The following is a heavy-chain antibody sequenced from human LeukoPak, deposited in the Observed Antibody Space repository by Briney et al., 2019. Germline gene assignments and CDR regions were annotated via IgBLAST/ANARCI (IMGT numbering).Heavy chain of an antibody. CDR2: INWNGGST. D-gene: IGHD3-22*01. J-gene: IGHJ3*02. CDR3: ARALSSGPGAFDI. V-gene: IGHV3-20*04. CDR1: GFTFNEYE. Sequence: GGSLRLSCAASGFTFNEYEMSWVRQAPVKGLEWVSGINWNGGSTRYADSVKGRFTISRDNAKNSLYLQMSSLRAEDTALYYCARALSSGPGAFDIWGQGTMVTVSS.